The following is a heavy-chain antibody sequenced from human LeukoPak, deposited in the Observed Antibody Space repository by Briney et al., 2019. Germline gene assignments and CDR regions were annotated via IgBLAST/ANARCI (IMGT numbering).Heavy chain of an antibody. CDR2: IYYSGST. CDR3: ARQRDGYNSYYYYYGMDV. CDR1: GGSISSSSYY. V-gene: IGHV4-39*01. J-gene: IGHJ6*02. D-gene: IGHD5-24*01. Sequence: SETLSLTCTVSGGSISSSSYYWGWLRQPPGKGLEWIGSIYYSGSTYYNPSLKSRVTISVDTSKNQFSLKLSSVTAADTAVYYCARQRDGYNSYYYYYGMDVWGQGTTVTVSS.